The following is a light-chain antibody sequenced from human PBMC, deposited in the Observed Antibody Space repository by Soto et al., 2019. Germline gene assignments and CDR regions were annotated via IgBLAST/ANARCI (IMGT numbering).Light chain of an antibody. CDR2: GAS. CDR3: QKYNNWPLT. J-gene: IGKJ5*01. V-gene: IGKV3D-15*01. Sequence: IVLTQSPASLSVSPGERATLSCRASQSVSGNLAWYQQKPGQAPRLLIYGASTRATDVPARFSGSGSGTEFTLTITSLQSEDFAVYCCQKYNNWPLTFGPGTRREIK. CDR1: QSVSGN.